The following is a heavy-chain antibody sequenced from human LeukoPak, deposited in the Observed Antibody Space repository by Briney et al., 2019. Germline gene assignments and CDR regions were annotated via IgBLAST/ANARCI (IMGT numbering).Heavy chain of an antibody. CDR3: AREIDDSSGYYKQMFDY. Sequence: SETLSLTCTVSGGSISSGIYFWSWIRQSAGKGLEWIGRIYSRGATNYNPSLKSRVTISRDTSKNQFSLKLSSVTAADTAVYYCAREIDDSSGYYKQMFDYWGQGALVTVSS. J-gene: IGHJ4*02. CDR1: GGSISSGIYF. CDR2: IYSRGAT. D-gene: IGHD3-22*01. V-gene: IGHV4-61*02.